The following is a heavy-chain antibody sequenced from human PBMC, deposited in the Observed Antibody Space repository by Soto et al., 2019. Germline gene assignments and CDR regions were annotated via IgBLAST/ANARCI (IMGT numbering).Heavy chain of an antibody. V-gene: IGHV3-33*01. Sequence: QVQLVESGGSVVQPGRSLRLSCTAFGFTFSNYGIHWVRQAPGKGLEWVAVIWPDGNNKYYPDSVKGRFTISRDNSKNTLYLQMNSLRAEDTAVYYCARAGIVATTQLGWFDPWGQGTLVTVSS. CDR1: GFTFSNYG. J-gene: IGHJ5*02. CDR2: IWPDGNNK. CDR3: ARAGIVATTQLGWFDP. D-gene: IGHD1-26*01.